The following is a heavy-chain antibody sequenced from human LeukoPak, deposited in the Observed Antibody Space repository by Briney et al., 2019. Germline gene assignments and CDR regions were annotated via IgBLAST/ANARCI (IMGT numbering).Heavy chain of an antibody. J-gene: IGHJ4*02. CDR1: GFTFSSYS. CDR3: AKDSTYYYGSGSYPLDY. V-gene: IGHV3-23*01. Sequence: GGSLRLSCAASGFTFSSYSMNWVRQAPGKGLEWVSAISGSGGSTNYADSVKGRFTISRDNSKNTLYLQMNSLRAEDTAVYYCAKDSTYYYGSGSYPLDYWGQGTLVTVSS. CDR2: ISGSGGST. D-gene: IGHD3-10*01.